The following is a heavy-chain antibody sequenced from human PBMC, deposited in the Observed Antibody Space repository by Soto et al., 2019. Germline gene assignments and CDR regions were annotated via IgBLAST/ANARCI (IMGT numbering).Heavy chain of an antibody. V-gene: IGHV1-69*12. CDR2: IMPVFPTP. CDR3: ARDKDRLQLGGNYYYILDV. Sequence: QVQLEQSGAEVQKPGSSVKVSCKASGGTFSSSAFSWVRQAPGQGLEWMGGIMPVFPTPDYAQKFQDRVTITADVSTSTTNRELSGLRSEDTAIYYCARDKDRLQLGGNYYYILDVWGQGTTVIVSS. CDR1: GGTFSSSA. D-gene: IGHD5-12*01. J-gene: IGHJ6*02.